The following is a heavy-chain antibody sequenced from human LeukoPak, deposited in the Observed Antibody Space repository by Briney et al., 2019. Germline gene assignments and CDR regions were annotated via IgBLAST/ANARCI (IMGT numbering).Heavy chain of an antibody. CDR3: ARGTWEPRRGRYFDY. CDR1: GGSFSGYC. J-gene: IGHJ4*02. V-gene: IGHV4-34*01. CDR2: INHSGST. D-gene: IGHD1-26*01. Sequence: SETLSLTCAVYGGSFSGYCWSWIRQPPGKGLEWIGEINHSGSTNYNPSLKSRVTISVDTSKNQFSLKLSSVTAADTAVYYCARGTWEPRRGRYFDYWGQGTLVTVSS.